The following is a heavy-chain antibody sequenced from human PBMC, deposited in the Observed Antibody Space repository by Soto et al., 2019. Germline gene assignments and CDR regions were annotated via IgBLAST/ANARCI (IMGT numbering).Heavy chain of an antibody. D-gene: IGHD3-3*01. CDR2: IYWDDDK. J-gene: IGHJ4*02. CDR3: AHTRTYYDFWSGNTSYYFDY. V-gene: IGHV2-5*02. Sequence: QITLKESGPTLVKPTQTLTLTCTFSGFSLSTSGVGVGWIRQPPGKALEWLALIYWDDDKRYSPSLKSRLTITKDTSKNQVVLTMTNMDPVDTATYYCAHTRTYYDFWSGNTSYYFDYWGQGTLVTVSS. CDR1: GFSLSTSGVG.